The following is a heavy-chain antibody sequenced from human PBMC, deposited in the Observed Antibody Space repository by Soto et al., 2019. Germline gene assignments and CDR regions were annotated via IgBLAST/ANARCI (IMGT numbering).Heavy chain of an antibody. CDR1: GGSFSGYY. V-gene: IGHV4-34*01. CDR3: ARGPDSSGYYDFDY. D-gene: IGHD3-22*01. CDR2: INHSGST. Sequence: PSETLSLTCAVYGGSFSGYYWIWIRQPPGKGLEWIGEINHSGSTNYIPSLKSRVTISVDTSKNQFSLKLSSATAADTAVYYCARGPDSSGYYDFDYWGQGTLVTVSS. J-gene: IGHJ4*02.